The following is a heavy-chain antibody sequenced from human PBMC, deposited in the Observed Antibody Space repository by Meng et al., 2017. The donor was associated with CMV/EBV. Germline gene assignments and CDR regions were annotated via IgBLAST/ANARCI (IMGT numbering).Heavy chain of an antibody. J-gene: IGHJ6*02. Sequence: SVKVSCKASGGTFSSYTISWVRQAPGQGLEWMGRIIPILGIANYAQKFQGRVTITADKSTSTAYMELSSLRSEDTAVYYCARRLSTYDFWSSYSSRGMDVWGQGTTVTVSS. V-gene: IGHV1-69*02. CDR2: IIPILGIA. CDR1: GGTFSSYT. D-gene: IGHD3-3*01. CDR3: ARRLSTYDFWSSYSSRGMDV.